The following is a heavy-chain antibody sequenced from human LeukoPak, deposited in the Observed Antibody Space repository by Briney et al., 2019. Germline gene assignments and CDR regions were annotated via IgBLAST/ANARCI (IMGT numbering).Heavy chain of an antibody. V-gene: IGHV4-34*01. J-gene: IGHJ4*02. D-gene: IGHD4-11*01. CDR2: INHSGST. CDR1: GGSFSGYY. Sequence: SETLSLTCAVYGGSFSGYYWSWIRQPPGKGLEWMGEINHSGSTNYNSSLKSRVTISVDTSKNQFSLKLNSLTAADTAVYYCARGSGNYGGFDYWGQGTLVTVSS. CDR3: ARGSGNYGGFDY.